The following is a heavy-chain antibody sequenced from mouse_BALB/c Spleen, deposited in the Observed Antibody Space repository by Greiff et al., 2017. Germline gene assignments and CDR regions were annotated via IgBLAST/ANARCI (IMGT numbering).Heavy chain of an antibody. D-gene: IGHD2-4*01. Sequence: EVQLQQSGAELVRSGASVKLSCTASGFNIKDYYMHWVKQRPEQGLEWIGWIDPENGDTEYAPKFQGKATMTADTSSNTAYLQLSSLTSEDTAVYYCNAPMITTFDYWGQGTTLTVSS. J-gene: IGHJ2*01. CDR2: IDPENGDT. CDR3: NAPMITTFDY. CDR1: GFNIKDYY. V-gene: IGHV14-4*02.